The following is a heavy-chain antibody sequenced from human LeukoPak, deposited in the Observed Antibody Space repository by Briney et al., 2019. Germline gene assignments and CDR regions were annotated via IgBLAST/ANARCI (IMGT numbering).Heavy chain of an antibody. CDR1: GFTFSSHG. CDR2: IRYDGSNK. V-gene: IGHV3-30*02. J-gene: IGHJ4*02. Sequence: GGSLRLSCAASGFTFSSHGMHWARQAPGKGLEWVAFIRYDGSNKYYADSVKGRFTISRDKSKNTLYLQMSSLRAADTAVYYCAKDKLDGLVWGYFAYWGQGTLVTVSS. D-gene: IGHD3-16*01. CDR3: AKDKLDGLVWGYFAY.